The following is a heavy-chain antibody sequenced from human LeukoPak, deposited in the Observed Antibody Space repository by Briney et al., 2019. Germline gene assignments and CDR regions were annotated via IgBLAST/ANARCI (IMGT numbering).Heavy chain of an antibody. CDR2: INVEGNYI. J-gene: IGHJ4*02. D-gene: IGHD3-22*01. V-gene: IGHV3-74*01. Sequence: GGSLRLSCAASGFTVSRFWMHWVRQAPGKGLEWVARINVEGNYIDYAESVKGRFTISRDSGKSTLYLQMNSLRAEDTALYYCARDLRVVITGSFDSWGQGTLVTVSS. CDR3: ARDLRVVITGSFDS. CDR1: GFTVSRFW.